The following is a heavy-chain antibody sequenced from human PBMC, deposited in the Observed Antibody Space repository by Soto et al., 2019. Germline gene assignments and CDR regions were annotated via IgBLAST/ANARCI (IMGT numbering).Heavy chain of an antibody. CDR2: IIPIIGTP. J-gene: IGHJ4*02. D-gene: IGHD3-10*01. CDR1: GGPFRNHV. Sequence: QVQLVQSGAEVKRPGSWVKVSCKASGGPFRNHVFNWVRKAPGQGLEWMGGIIPIIGTPNYAQKFQGRVTITADASTNTVYLEVSSLRSQDTAVDYCARDVEFRDGNISHLDYWGQGTLVTVSS. V-gene: IGHV1-69*01. CDR3: ARDVEFRDGNISHLDY.